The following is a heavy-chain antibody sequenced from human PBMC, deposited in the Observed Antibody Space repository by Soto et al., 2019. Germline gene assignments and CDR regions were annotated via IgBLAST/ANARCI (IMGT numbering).Heavy chain of an antibody. V-gene: IGHV1-18*01. CDR3: ARNRKWLDWFDP. CDR2: ISAYNGNT. Sequence: ASVKVSCRASGYTFTSYGSSWVRQAPGQGLEWMGWISAYNGNTNYAQKLQGRVTMTTDTSTSTAYMELRSLRSDDTAVYYCARNRKWLDWFDPSGQGTLVPVCS. D-gene: IGHD6-19*01. CDR1: GYTFTSYG. J-gene: IGHJ5*02.